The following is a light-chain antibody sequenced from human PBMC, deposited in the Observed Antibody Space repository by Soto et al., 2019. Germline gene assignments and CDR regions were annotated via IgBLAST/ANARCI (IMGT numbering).Light chain of an antibody. CDR3: QQYSSHST. J-gene: IGKJ1*01. CDR2: QAS. CDR1: QSTSSY. Sequence: DIQMTQSPSTLSASVVDRVTITCLASQSTSSYLAWYQQKPGKAPKLLIYQASSLENGVPSRFSGSGSGTEFSLTISSLQPDDFATYYCQQYSSHSTFGQGTKVDIK. V-gene: IGKV1-5*03.